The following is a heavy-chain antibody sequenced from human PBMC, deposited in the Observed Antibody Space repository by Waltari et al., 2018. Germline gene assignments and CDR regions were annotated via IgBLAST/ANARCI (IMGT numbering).Heavy chain of an antibody. D-gene: IGHD2-8*02. J-gene: IGHJ4*02. V-gene: IGHV3-74*01. CDR3: VKCRVKYYDCTGSLDS. CDR2: INFDGRVT. CDR1: GFTFIDYW. Sequence: EVQLVESGGDLVQPGESLRLSCAASGFTFIDYWIHWVRQAPGKGLEWVSRINFDGRVTNYADSVKGRFTISRENAKNTVHLEMNSLRVDDTAVYFCVKCRVKYYDCTGSLDSWGKGDLVTVSS.